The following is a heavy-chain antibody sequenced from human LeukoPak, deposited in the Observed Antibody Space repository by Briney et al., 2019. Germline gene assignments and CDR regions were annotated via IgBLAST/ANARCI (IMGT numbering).Heavy chain of an antibody. CDR1: GYTFTICD. D-gene: IGHD3-22*01. J-gene: IGHJ5*02. V-gene: IGHV1-8*03. CDR2: MNPTSGNT. CDR3: ASGRSMWYYDSSGYYTTSSEYNWFDP. Sequence: ASVKVSCKASGYTFTICDINWVRQATGQGLEWMGWMNPTSGNTGYAQKFQGRVTITMDTSISTAYMELSSLRSEDTAVYYCASGRSMWYYDSSGYYTTSSEYNWFDPWGQGTLVTVSS.